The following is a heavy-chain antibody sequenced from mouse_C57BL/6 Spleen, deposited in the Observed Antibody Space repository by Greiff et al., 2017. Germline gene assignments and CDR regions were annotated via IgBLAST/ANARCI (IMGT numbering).Heavy chain of an antibody. CDR3: ARRGSNYPYYFDY. Sequence: EVQRVESGGGLVKPGGSLKLSCAASGFTFSSYTMSWVRQTPEKRLEWVATISGGGGNTYYPDSVKGRFTMSRDNAKNTLYLQMSSLRSEDTALYYCARRGSNYPYYFDYWGQGTTLTVSS. D-gene: IGHD2-5*01. CDR2: ISGGGGNT. CDR1: GFTFSSYT. V-gene: IGHV5-9*01. J-gene: IGHJ2*01.